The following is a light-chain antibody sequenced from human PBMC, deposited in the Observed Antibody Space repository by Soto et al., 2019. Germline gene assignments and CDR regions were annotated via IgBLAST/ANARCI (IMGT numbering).Light chain of an antibody. CDR2: GNS. CDR1: SSNIGAGYD. J-gene: IGLJ1*01. CDR3: QSYDSSLSLYV. V-gene: IGLV1-40*01. Sequence: LTQPPSVSGAPGQRVTISCTGSSSNIGAGYDVHWYQQLPGTAPKLLIYGNSNRPSGVPDRFSGSKSGTSASLAITGLQAEDEADYYCQSYDSSLSLYVFGTGTRSPS.